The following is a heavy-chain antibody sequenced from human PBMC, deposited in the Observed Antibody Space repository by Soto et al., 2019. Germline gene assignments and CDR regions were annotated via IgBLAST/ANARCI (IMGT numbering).Heavy chain of an antibody. CDR1: GHIFSNYW. CDR2: IYPGDSDT. J-gene: IGHJ4*02. V-gene: IGHV5-51*01. Sequence: GESLKISCKGSGHIFSNYWIGWVRQMPGKGLEWMGIIYPGDSDTRYSPSFQGQVTITVDKSINTAYLQWSRLKASDTAIYYCARQRLWGTSGYYYFENWGQGTLVTVS. CDR3: ARQRLWGTSGYYYFEN. D-gene: IGHD3-22*01.